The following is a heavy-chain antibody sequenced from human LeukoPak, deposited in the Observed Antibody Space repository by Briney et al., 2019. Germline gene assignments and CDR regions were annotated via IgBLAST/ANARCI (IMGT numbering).Heavy chain of an antibody. D-gene: IGHD6-19*01. CDR2: INLNSGGT. V-gene: IGHV1-2*02. CDR1: GYTFTGYY. J-gene: IGHJ5*02. Sequence: ASVKVSCKASGYTFTGYYMHWVRQAPGQGLEWMGWINLNSGGTNYAQKFQGRVTMTRDTSISTAYMELSRLRSDDTAVYYCARGVGSGWYNWFDPWGQGTLVTVSS. CDR3: ARGVGSGWYNWFDP.